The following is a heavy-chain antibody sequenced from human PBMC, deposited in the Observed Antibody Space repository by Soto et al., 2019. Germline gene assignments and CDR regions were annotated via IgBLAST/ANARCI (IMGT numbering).Heavy chain of an antibody. CDR1: GFTFSTRS. Sequence: EVQLLESGGGLVQPGGSLKLSCAASGFTFSTRSMSWVRQAPGKGLEWVSSVTVNNSTYYADSVKGRFTISRDNSKNTLYLQMNSLRDEDTAVYYWARLTDSWGQGALVTVSS. D-gene: IGHD3-16*01. CDR3: ARLTDS. J-gene: IGHJ4*02. V-gene: IGHV3-23*01. CDR2: VTVNNST.